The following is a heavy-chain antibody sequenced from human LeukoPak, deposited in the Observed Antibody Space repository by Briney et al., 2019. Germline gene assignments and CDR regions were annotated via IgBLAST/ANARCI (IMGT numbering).Heavy chain of an antibody. V-gene: IGHV1-8*01. Sequence: ASVKVSCKASGYTFTSYDINWVRQATGQRLEWMGWMNPNSGNTGYAQKFQGRDTMTRHTSIRTAYMELSRLRSEDTAVYYCTVLGYCSGGSCYSVDYWGQGTLVSVSS. D-gene: IGHD2-15*01. J-gene: IGHJ4*02. CDR2: MNPNSGNT. CDR1: GYTFTSYD. CDR3: TVLGYCSGGSCYSVDY.